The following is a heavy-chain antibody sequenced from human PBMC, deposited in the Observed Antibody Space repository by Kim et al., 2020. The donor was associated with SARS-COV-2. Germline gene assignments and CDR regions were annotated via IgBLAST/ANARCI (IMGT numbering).Heavy chain of an antibody. V-gene: IGHV4-34*01. D-gene: IGHD6-19*01. CDR3: ARGMYSSAWAINYGMDV. Sequence: SETLSLTCAVYGGSFSGYYWSWIRQPPGKGLEWIGEINHSEGTKYNPSLKSRVTISEDTSKSQFSLKLSSVAAADTAVYYCARGMYSSAWAINYGMDVWG. CDR1: GGSFSGYY. CDR2: INHSEGT. J-gene: IGHJ6*01.